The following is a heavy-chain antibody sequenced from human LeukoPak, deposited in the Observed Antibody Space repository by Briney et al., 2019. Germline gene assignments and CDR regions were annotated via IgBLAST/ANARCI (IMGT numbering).Heavy chain of an antibody. Sequence: SQTLSLTCTVSGGSISSGDYYWSWIRQPPGKGLEWIGYTYYSGSTYYNPSLKSRATISVDTSKNQFSLKLTSVTAADTAVYYCARDSGSSSWYDYWGQGTLVTVSS. CDR3: ARDSGSSSWYDY. CDR1: GGSISSGDYY. V-gene: IGHV4-30-4*01. CDR2: TYYSGST. D-gene: IGHD6-13*01. J-gene: IGHJ4*02.